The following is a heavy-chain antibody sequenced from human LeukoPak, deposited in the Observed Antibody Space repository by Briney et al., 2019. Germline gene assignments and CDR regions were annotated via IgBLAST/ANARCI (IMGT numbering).Heavy chain of an antibody. D-gene: IGHD3-22*01. V-gene: IGHV5-51*01. J-gene: IGHJ3*02. CDR1: GYSFTSYW. CDR3: ARSGSGYNYDAFDI. CDR2: IYPDDSDT. Sequence: GESLKISCKTSGYSFTSYWIGWVRQMPGKGLEWMGIIYPDDSDTRYSPSFQGQVTISVDKSISTAYLQWSSLKASDTAVYYCARSGSGYNYDAFDIWGQGTMVTVSS.